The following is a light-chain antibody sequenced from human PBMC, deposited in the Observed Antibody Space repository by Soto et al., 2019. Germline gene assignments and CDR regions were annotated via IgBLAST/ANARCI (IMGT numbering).Light chain of an antibody. CDR2: AAS. V-gene: IGKV1-39*01. J-gene: IGKJ3*01. CDR3: QQTYTNFFA. CDR1: QGINIY. Sequence: DIQMTQSPSSLSASVGDTVTIDCRTSQGINIYLNWYRQKPGRAPELLIYAASNLHTGVPSRFSGVGSGTEFTLTIDNVQPEDFATYYCQQTYTNFFAFSPGTKVDIQ.